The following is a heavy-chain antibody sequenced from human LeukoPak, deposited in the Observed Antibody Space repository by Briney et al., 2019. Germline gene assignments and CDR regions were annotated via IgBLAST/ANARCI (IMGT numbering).Heavy chain of an antibody. CDR2: INPSGGST. V-gene: IGHV1-46*01. Sequence: ASVKVSCKASGYTFTSYYMHWVRQAPGQGLEWMGIINPSGGSTSYAQKFQGRVTMTRDTSTSTVYMELSSLRSEDTAVYYCARTRLGGSTSSHWFDPWGQGTLVTVSS. CDR1: GYTFTSYY. D-gene: IGHD2-2*01. J-gene: IGHJ5*02. CDR3: ARTRLGGSTSSHWFDP.